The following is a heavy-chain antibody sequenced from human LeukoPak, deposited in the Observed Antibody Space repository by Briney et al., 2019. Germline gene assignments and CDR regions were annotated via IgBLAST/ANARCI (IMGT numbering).Heavy chain of an antibody. CDR2: IRYDGSNK. J-gene: IGHJ6*03. CDR1: GFTCSSYG. Sequence: PGGSLRLSCAASGFTCSSYGMHWVRQAPGKGLEWVAFIRYDGSNKYYADSVKGRFTISRDNSKNTLYLQMNSLRAEDTAVYYCAKEPFYDSSGYPSDYYYYMDVWGKGTTVTVSS. D-gene: IGHD3-22*01. CDR3: AKEPFYDSSGYPSDYYYYMDV. V-gene: IGHV3-30*02.